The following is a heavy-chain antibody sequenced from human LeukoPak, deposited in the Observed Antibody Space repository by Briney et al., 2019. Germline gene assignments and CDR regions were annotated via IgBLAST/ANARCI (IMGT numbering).Heavy chain of an antibody. Sequence: AGGSLRLSCAASGFTFSSYAMSWVRQSPGKGLEWIGEIFHTGRTNSNPSLKSRATLSVDKSKNRFSLKMNSVTAADTAMYYCARANFDTLTGWGHFDSWGQGTLVTVSS. CDR1: GFTFSSYAM. D-gene: IGHD3-9*01. V-gene: IGHV4-4*02. CDR3: ARANFDTLTGWGHFDS. J-gene: IGHJ4*02. CDR2: IFHTGRT.